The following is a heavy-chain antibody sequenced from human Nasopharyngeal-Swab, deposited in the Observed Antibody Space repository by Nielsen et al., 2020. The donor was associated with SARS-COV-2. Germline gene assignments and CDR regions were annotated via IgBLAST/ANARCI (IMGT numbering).Heavy chain of an antibody. CDR1: GFTFSSYS. Sequence: GGSLRLSCAASGFTFSSYSMNWVRQAPGKGLEWVSSISSSSSSVYYADSVKGRFTISRDSAKNLLYLQMNSLRAEDTAVYYCARDKSSEVGATDYWGQGTLVTVSS. CDR2: ISSSSSSV. V-gene: IGHV3-21*01. D-gene: IGHD1-26*01. J-gene: IGHJ4*02. CDR3: ARDKSSEVGATDY.